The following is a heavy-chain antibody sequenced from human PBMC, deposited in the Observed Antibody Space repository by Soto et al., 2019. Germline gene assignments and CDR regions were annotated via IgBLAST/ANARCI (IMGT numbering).Heavy chain of an antibody. CDR3: ARAEELLVPAARSDYYGMDV. V-gene: IGHV3-48*03. D-gene: IGHD2-2*01. Sequence: GGSLRLSCAASGFTFSSYEMNWVRQAPGKGLEWVSYISSSGSTIYYADSVKGRFTISRDNAKNSLYLQMNSLRAEDTAVYYCARAEELLVPAARSDYYGMDVWGQGTTVTVSS. J-gene: IGHJ6*02. CDR1: GFTFSSYE. CDR2: ISSSGSTI.